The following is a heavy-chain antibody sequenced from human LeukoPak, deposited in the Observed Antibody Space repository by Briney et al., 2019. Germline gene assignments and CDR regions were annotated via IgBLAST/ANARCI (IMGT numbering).Heavy chain of an antibody. CDR2: IYYSGST. V-gene: IGHV4-59*08. D-gene: IGHD1-26*01. CDR3: ARHYGGGSGSHLFIAFDI. J-gene: IGHJ3*02. Sequence: SETLSLTCTVSGGSISSYYWSWIRQPPGKGLEWIGYIYYSGSTNYNPSLKSRVTISVDTSKNQFSLKLSSVTAADTAVYYCARHYGGGSGSHLFIAFDIWGQGTMVTVSS. CDR1: GGSISSYY.